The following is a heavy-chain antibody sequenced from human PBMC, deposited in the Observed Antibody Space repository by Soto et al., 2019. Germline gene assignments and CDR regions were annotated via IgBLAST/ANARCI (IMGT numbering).Heavy chain of an antibody. V-gene: IGHV1-18*01. CDR2: ISAYNGDT. Sequence: QVQLVQSGAELKEPGASVTVSCKASGYTFTSYGISWVRQAPGQGLEWMGWISAYNGDTNYAQKLQGRVTMTIGTSTSTVYMELRSLTSDDTAVYYCARDRSTSDYWGQGTLVTVS. CDR3: ARDRSTSDY. D-gene: IGHD1-26*01. CDR1: GYTFTSYG. J-gene: IGHJ4*02.